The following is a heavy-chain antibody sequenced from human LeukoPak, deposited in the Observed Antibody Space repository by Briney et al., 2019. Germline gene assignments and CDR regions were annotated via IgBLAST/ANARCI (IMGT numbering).Heavy chain of an antibody. D-gene: IGHD3-22*01. J-gene: IGHJ4*02. CDR2: ISYDGSNK. Sequence: GGSLRLSCAPSGFTFSSYAMHWVRQAPGKGRGWVAVISYDGSNKYYADSVKGRFTISRDNSKNTLYLQMNSLRAEDTAVYYCARVPGYDSSGYFDYWGQGTLVTVSS. CDR3: ARVPGYDSSGYFDY. V-gene: IGHV3-30-3*01. CDR1: GFTFSSYA.